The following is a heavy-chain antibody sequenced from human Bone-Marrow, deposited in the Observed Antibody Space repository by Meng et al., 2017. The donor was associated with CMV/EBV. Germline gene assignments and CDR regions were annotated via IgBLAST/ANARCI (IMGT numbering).Heavy chain of an antibody. CDR3: ARDRDEDGYDYYYYGMDV. V-gene: IGHV1-2*02. Sequence: ASVKVSCKASGYTFTGYYMHWVRQAPGQGLEWMGWVNPNSGGTNYAQKLQGRVTMTRDTSISTAYMELSRLRSDDTAVYYCARDRDEDGYDYYYYGMDVWGQGTTVTVSS. J-gene: IGHJ6*02. CDR2: VNPNSGGT. CDR1: GYTFTGYY. D-gene: IGHD3-3*01.